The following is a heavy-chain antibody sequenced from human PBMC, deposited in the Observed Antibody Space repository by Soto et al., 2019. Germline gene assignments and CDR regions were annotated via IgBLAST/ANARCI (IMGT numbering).Heavy chain of an antibody. D-gene: IGHD2-2*01. V-gene: IGHV1-8*01. CDR1: GYTFTSYD. Sequence: ASVKVSCKASGYTFTSYDINWVRQATGKGLEGMGWMNPNSGNTGYAQKFQGRVTMTRNTSISTAYMELSSLRSEDTAVYYCARGKRTAIVVLPAVIPDYWGQGTLVTVSS. J-gene: IGHJ4*02. CDR3: ARGKRTAIVVLPAVIPDY. CDR2: MNPNSGNT.